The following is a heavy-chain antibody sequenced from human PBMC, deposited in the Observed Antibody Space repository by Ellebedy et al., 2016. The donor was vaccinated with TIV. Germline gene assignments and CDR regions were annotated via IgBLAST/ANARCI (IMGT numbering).Heavy chain of an antibody. CDR2: TGNT. Sequence: ASVKVSCXASGYTFSNYAITWVRQAPGQGLEWMGYTGNTDYAQKFQGRVTMTTDTSTSTAYMDLSSLRSDDTAVYYCASKRCSGANCHLPTLDYWGQGTLVTVSS. D-gene: IGHD2-15*01. CDR1: GYTFSNYA. V-gene: IGHV1-18*01. CDR3: ASKRCSGANCHLPTLDY. J-gene: IGHJ4*02.